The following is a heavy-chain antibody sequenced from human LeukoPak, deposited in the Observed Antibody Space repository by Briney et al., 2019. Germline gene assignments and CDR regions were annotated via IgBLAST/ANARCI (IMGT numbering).Heavy chain of an antibody. CDR1: GFPFDDYA. D-gene: IGHD3-16*01. V-gene: IGHV3-9*03. CDR3: AKDTKPLPWRGSAFDI. CDR2: ISWNSGSI. J-gene: IGHJ3*02. Sequence: GGSLRLSCAASGFPFDDYAMHWVRQAPGKGLEWVSGISWNSGSIGYADSVKGRFTISRDNAKNSLYLQMNSLRAEDMALYYCAKDTKPLPWRGSAFDIWGRGTMVTVSS.